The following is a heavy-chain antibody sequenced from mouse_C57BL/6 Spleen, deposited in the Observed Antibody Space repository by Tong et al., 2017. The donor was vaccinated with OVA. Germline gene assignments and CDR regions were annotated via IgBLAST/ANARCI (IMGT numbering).Heavy chain of an antibody. CDR3: ARENYGSSSYFDY. D-gene: IGHD1-1*01. J-gene: IGHJ2*01. CDR2: IYPGDGDT. Sequence: VQLQESGPELVKPGASVKISCKASGYAFSSYWMNWVKQRPGKGLEWIGQIYPGDGDTNYNGKFKGKATLTADKSSSTAYMQLSSLTSEDSAVYFCARENYGSSSYFDYWGQGTTLTVSS. V-gene: IGHV1-80*01. CDR1: GYAFSSYW.